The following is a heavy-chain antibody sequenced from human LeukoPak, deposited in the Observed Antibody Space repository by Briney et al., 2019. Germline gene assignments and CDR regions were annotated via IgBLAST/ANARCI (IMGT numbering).Heavy chain of an antibody. D-gene: IGHD6-6*01. CDR2: IYYSGNT. Sequence: PSETLSLTCAVSGGSISSYYWNWIRQPPGKGLEWLGHIYYSGNTDYNPSLKSRVTISVDTSKNQFSLNLSSVTAADTAVYYCARTLYSTSSLFDYWGQGTVVTVSS. CDR1: GGSISSYY. J-gene: IGHJ4*02. CDR3: ARTLYSTSSLFDY. V-gene: IGHV4-59*08.